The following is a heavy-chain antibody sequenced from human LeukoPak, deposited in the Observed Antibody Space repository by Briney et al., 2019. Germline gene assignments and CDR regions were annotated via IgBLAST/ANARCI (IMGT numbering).Heavy chain of an antibody. CDR3: ARVTAAGTWTFDI. CDR2: MNPNSGNT. Sequence: ASVKVTCKASGDSFTINDINWVRQATGQGLEWMGWMNPNSGNTGYAQKFQGRVTMTRNTSISTAYMELTDLRSEDTAVYYCARVTAAGTWTFDIWGQGTTVTVSS. J-gene: IGHJ3*02. D-gene: IGHD6-13*01. CDR1: GDSFTIND. V-gene: IGHV1-8*01.